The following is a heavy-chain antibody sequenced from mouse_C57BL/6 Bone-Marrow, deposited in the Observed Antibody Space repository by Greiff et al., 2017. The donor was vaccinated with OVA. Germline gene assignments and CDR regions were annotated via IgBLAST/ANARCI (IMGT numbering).Heavy chain of an antibody. CDR3: ARDPVYYYGSSYSSYWYFDV. J-gene: IGHJ1*03. Sequence: EVMLVESGGGLVKPGGSLKLSCAASGFTFSSYAMSWVRQTPEKRLEWVATISDGGSYTYYPDNVKGRFTISRDNAKNNLYLQMSHLKSEYTAMYYCARDPVYYYGSSYSSYWYFDVWGTGTTVTVSS. D-gene: IGHD1-1*01. CDR2: ISDGGSYT. CDR1: GFTFSSYA. V-gene: IGHV5-4*01.